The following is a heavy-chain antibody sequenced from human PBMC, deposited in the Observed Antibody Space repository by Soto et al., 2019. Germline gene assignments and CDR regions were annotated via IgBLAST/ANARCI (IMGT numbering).Heavy chain of an antibody. D-gene: IGHD2-15*01. CDR3: AKDLETVGVGSARYDMEV. J-gene: IGHJ6*02. CDR2: ISYDGSNK. CDR1: RWTFSSYG. V-gene: IGHV3-30*18. Sequence: GGSLRLSCGASRWTFSSYGMHWFRQAPGKARQWGARISYDGSNKYYAESVKVRFTISRGSTNNTLYLQRNSLRPENTALSYCAKDLETVGVGSARYDMEVWGQGTTVTVAS.